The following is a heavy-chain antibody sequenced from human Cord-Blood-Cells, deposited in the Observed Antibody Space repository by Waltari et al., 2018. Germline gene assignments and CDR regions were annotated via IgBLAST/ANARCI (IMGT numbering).Heavy chain of an antibody. Sequence: QLQLQESGPGLVKPSETLSLSCTVSGGSISSSSYYWGWTRQPPGQGLEWIGSIYYSGSTYYNPPRKRRATISGDTAENQFTLRLSSGTAADTAVYYCARQSSYVDYWVQGTLVTVSS. CDR2: IYYSGST. CDR1: GGSISSSSYY. CDR3: ARQSSYVDY. J-gene: IGHJ4*02. V-gene: IGHV4-39*01.